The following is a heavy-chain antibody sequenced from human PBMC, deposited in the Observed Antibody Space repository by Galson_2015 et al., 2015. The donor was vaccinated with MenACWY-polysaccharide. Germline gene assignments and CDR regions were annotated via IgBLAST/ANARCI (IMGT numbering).Heavy chain of an antibody. CDR2: IIPFATME. J-gene: IGHJ4*02. D-gene: IGHD2-15*01. Sequence: SVKVSCKASGGSLSSYSIGWVRQAPGQGLEWMGRIIPFATMENYAQKFQGRVTISADTSINTVYMQLTSLTSDDTAVYFCARVGCSGGHCYFAYWGQGTLVTVSS. CDR3: ARVGCSGGHCYFAY. CDR1: GGSLSSYS. V-gene: IGHV1-69*02.